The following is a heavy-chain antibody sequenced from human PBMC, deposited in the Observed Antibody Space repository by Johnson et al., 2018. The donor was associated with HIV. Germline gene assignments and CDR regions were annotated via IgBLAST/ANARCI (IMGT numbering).Heavy chain of an antibody. CDR2: ITSSGSTV. D-gene: IGHD4-17*01. CDR1: GFTFSDYY. Sequence: QMLLVESGGGLVHPGGSLRISCAAFGFTFSDYYMSWVRQAPGKGLEWVSYITSSGSTVYYADSVKGRFIISRDNSKNTLYLQMNSLRAEDTAVYYCARGEDGVDAFDIWGQGTMVTVSS. J-gene: IGHJ3*02. CDR3: ARGEDGVDAFDI. V-gene: IGHV3-11*04.